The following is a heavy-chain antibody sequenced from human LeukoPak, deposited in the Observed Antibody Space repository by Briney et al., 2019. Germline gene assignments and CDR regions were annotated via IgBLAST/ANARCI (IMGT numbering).Heavy chain of an antibody. CDR1: GYTFIGYY. CDR2: INPNTGGT. Sequence: ASMKVSCKASGYTFIGYYMHWVRQAPGQGLEWMGWINPNTGGTYYAQKLQGRVTMTRDTSTSTVYMELSSLRSEDTAVYYCARDLGYDSRGYCDYWGQGTLVTVSS. J-gene: IGHJ4*02. D-gene: IGHD3-22*01. V-gene: IGHV1-2*02. CDR3: ARDLGYDSRGYCDY.